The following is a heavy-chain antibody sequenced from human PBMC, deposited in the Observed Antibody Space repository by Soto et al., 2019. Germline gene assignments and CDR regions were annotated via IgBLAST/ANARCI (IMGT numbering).Heavy chain of an antibody. D-gene: IGHD6-19*01. CDR3: ARDSDSSGWSNFDY. J-gene: IGHJ4*02. V-gene: IGHV4-59*01. CDR1: GGSISSYY. Sequence: QVQLQESGPGLVKPSETLSLTCTVSGGSISSYYWSWIRQPPGKGLEWIGYIYYSGSTNYNPSLKRRVTISVDTSKNQFSLKLSSVTAADTAVYYCARDSDSSGWSNFDYWGQGTLVTVSS. CDR2: IYYSGST.